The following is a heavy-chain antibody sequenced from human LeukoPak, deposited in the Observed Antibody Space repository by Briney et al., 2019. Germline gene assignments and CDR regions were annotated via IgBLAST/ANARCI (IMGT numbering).Heavy chain of an antibody. CDR1: GFTASSNY. J-gene: IGHJ4*02. CDR3: AKTPYGGNSDY. Sequence: GGSLRLSCAASGFTASSNYMSWVRQAPGKGLEWVSAISGSGGSTYYADSVKGRFTISRDNSKNTLYLQMNSLRAEDTAVYYCAKTPYGGNSDYWGQGTLVTVSS. V-gene: IGHV3-23*01. D-gene: IGHD4-23*01. CDR2: ISGSGGST.